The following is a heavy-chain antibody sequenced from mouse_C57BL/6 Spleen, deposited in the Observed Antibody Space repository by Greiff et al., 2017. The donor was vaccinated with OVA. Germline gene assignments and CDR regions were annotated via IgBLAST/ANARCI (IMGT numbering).Heavy chain of an antibody. J-gene: IGHJ3*01. Sequence: QVQLQQPGAELVKPGASVKLSCKASGYTFTSYWMQWVKQRPGQGLEWIGEIDPSDSYTNYNQKFKGKATLTVDTSSSTAYMQLSSLTSEDSAVYYCARGLYPSDWGQGTLVTVSA. D-gene: IGHD2-12*01. CDR2: IDPSDSYT. V-gene: IGHV1-50*01. CDR3: ARGLYPSD. CDR1: GYTFTSYW.